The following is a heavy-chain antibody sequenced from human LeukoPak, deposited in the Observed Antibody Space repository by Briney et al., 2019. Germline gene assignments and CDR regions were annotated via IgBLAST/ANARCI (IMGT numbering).Heavy chain of an antibody. V-gene: IGHV3-30*02. D-gene: IGHD5-12*01. J-gene: IGHJ6*03. Sequence: PGGSLRLSCAASGFTFSNYGMHWVRQAPGKGLEWVGFIRYDGRNKYYADFVKGRFTISRDNSKNTLYLQMKSLRAEDTAVYYCAKGGGYEAQYYYYYLDVWGKGTTVTISS. CDR3: AKGGGYEAQYYYYYLDV. CDR2: IRYDGRNK. CDR1: GFTFSNYG.